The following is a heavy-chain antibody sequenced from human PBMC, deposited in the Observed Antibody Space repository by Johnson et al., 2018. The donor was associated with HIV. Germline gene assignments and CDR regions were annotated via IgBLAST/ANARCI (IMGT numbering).Heavy chain of an antibody. D-gene: IGHD1-1*01. CDR2: ISYDGTNK. CDR1: GFTFSNYG. V-gene: IGHV3-30*19. J-gene: IGHJ3*02. Sequence: QVQLVESGGGVVPPGRSLRLSCVASGFTFSNYGMHWVRQAPGKGLEWVALISYDGTNKYYADSVKGRFTISRDNSKNTLYLQMNSLRAEDTAVYYCAREELEPDVFDIWGQGTMVTVSS. CDR3: AREELEPDVFDI.